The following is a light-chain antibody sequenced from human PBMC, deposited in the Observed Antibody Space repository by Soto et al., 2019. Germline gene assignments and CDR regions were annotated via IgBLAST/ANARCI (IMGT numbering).Light chain of an antibody. CDR2: EVS. CDR1: SSDVGGYNY. CDR3: SSYTGSNNWN. J-gene: IGLJ1*01. V-gene: IGLV2-8*01. Sequence: QSALTQPPSASGSPGQSVTISCTGTSSDVGGYNYVSWYQQHPGKAPKLMLYEVSKRPSGVPDRFSGSKSGNTAYLTVSGLQAEDEADYYFSSYTGSNNWNFGTGTKLTVL.